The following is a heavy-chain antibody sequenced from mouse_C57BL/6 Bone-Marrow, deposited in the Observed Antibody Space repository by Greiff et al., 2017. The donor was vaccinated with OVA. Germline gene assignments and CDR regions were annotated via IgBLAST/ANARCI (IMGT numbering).Heavy chain of an antibody. CDR3: ARSTYDGYSHWYFDV. Sequence: VKLMESGAELVKPGASVKMSCKASGYTFTSYWITWVKQRPGQGLEWIGDIYPGSGSTNYNEKFKSKATLTVDTSSSTAYMQLSSLTSEDSAVYYCARSTYDGYSHWYFDVWGTGTTVTVSS. CDR1: GYTFTSYW. V-gene: IGHV1-55*01. J-gene: IGHJ1*03. CDR2: IYPGSGST. D-gene: IGHD2-3*01.